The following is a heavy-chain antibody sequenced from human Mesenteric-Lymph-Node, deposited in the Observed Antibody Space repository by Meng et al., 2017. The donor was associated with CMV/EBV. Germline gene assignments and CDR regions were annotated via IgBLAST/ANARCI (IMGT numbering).Heavy chain of an antibody. V-gene: IGHV1-2*02. D-gene: IGHD3-3*01. CDR3: ARGPFWSGHQPHYFDY. J-gene: IGHJ4*02. CDR2: INPSSGGT. Sequence: ASVKVSCKASGYTFTGYFMHWVRQAPGQGLEWMGWINPSSGGTKYAQKFQGRVTMTRDTSISTAYMDLSRLTSDDTALYYCARGPFWSGHQPHYFDYWGQGTLVTVSS. CDR1: GYTFTGYF.